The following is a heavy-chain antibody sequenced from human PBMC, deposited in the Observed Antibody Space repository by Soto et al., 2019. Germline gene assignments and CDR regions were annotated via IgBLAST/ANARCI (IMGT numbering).Heavy chain of an antibody. V-gene: IGHV3-23*01. J-gene: IGHJ6*03. CDR2: ISGSGGST. CDR1: GFTFSSYA. CDR3: AKADTVTTPYYYYMDV. D-gene: IGHD4-17*01. Sequence: GGSLRLSCAASGFTFSSYAMSWVRQAPGKGLEWVSAISGSGGSTYYADSVKGRFTISRDNSKNTLYLQMNSLRAEDTAVYYFAKADTVTTPYYYYMDVWGKGTTVTVSS.